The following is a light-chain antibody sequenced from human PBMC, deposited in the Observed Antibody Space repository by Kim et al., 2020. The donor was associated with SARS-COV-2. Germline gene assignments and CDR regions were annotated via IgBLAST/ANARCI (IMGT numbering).Light chain of an antibody. CDR1: QDISNH. V-gene: IGKV1-9*01. Sequence: DIQLTQSPSFLSASVGDRVTIACRASQDISNHLAWYQQKPGKAPEVLIYAASTLKPGVPSRFSGSGSGTEFTLTISSLQPEDFATYCCQQVNTFPRTFGQGTKVDIK. CDR2: AAS. J-gene: IGKJ1*01. CDR3: QQVNTFPRT.